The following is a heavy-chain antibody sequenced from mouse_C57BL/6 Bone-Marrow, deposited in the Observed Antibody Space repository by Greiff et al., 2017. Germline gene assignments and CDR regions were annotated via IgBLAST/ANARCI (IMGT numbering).Heavy chain of an antibody. V-gene: IGHV5-4*01. CDR2: ISDGGSYT. J-gene: IGHJ3*01. D-gene: IGHD2-4*01. Sequence: EVQGVESGGGLVKPGGSLKLSCAASGFTFSSYAMSWVRQTPEKRLEWVATISDGGSYTYSPDNVKGRFTISRDNAKNNLYLQMSHLKSEDTAMYYCARDDYDGFAYWGQGTLVTVSA. CDR3: ARDDYDGFAY. CDR1: GFTFSSYA.